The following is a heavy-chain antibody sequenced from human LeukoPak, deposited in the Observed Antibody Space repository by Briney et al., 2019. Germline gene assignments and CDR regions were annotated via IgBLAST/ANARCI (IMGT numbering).Heavy chain of an antibody. J-gene: IGHJ4*02. V-gene: IGHV3-48*03. Sequence: GGSLRLSCAASGFTFSSYWMSWVRRAPGKGLEWVSYISIIGSTIYYADSVKGRFTISRDNAKNSLYLQMNSLRAEDTAVYYCARGYYYDSSGYYYWGQGTLVTVSS. CDR2: ISIIGSTI. CDR3: ARGYYYDSSGYYY. D-gene: IGHD3-22*01. CDR1: GFTFSSYW.